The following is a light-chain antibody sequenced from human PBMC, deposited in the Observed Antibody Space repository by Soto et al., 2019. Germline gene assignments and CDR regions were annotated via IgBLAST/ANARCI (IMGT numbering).Light chain of an antibody. V-gene: IGKV3-20*01. J-gene: IGKJ4*01. Sequence: DMVLTQSPGTLSLSPGERATLSCRASQSVSSSHLAWYQQKPGQAPRLFIYGASSRATGIPDRFSGSGSGTDFTLTISRLQPEDFAVYYCQQYGSSLTVGGGTKLEIK. CDR3: QQYGSSLT. CDR1: QSVSSSH. CDR2: GAS.